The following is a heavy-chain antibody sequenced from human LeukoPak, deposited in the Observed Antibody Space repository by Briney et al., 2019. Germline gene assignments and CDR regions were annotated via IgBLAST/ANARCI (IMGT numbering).Heavy chain of an antibody. D-gene: IGHD2-15*01. V-gene: IGHV3-30*02. CDR3: AREGDEDIVGSFDI. CDR1: GFTFSNYG. CDR2: MQYDGSVK. J-gene: IGHJ3*02. Sequence: GGSLRLSCAASGFTFSNYGIHWVRQAPGKGLEWVTFMQYDGSVKFYADSVMGRFTISRDNSKNTLYLQMNSLRAEDTAVYYCAREGDEDIVGSFDIWGQGTMVTVSS.